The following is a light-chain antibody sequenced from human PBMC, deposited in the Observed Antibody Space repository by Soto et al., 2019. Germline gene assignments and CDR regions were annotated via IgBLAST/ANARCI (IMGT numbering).Light chain of an antibody. CDR3: QQYGSSPRT. V-gene: IGKV3-20*01. J-gene: IGKJ5*01. CDR1: QSISSN. Sequence: ERVMTQSPATLSVSPGERATLSCRASQSISSNLAWYQQKPGQAPRLLIYGASSRATGIPDRFSGSGSGTDFTLTISRLEPEDFAVYYCQQYGSSPRTSGQGTRLEIK. CDR2: GAS.